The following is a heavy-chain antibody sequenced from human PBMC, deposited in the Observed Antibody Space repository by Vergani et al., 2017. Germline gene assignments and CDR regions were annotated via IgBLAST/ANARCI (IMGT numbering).Heavy chain of an antibody. V-gene: IGHV4-38-2*01. CDR3: AGVGVGSSYYFDY. D-gene: IGHD6-6*01. Sequence: QLQLQESGPGLVKPSETLSLTCAVSGYSISSGYYWGWIRQPPGKGLEWIGSIYHSGSTYYNPSLKSRVTISVDTSKNQFSLKLSSVTAADTAVYYCAGVGVGSSYYFDYWGQGTLVTVSS. J-gene: IGHJ4*02. CDR2: IYHSGST. CDR1: GYSISSGYY.